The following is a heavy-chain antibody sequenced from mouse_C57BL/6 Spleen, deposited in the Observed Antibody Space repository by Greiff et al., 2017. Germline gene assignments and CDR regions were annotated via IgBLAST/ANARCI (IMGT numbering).Heavy chain of an antibody. V-gene: IGHV1-80*01. Sequence: QVQLQQPGAELVKPGASVKISCKASGYAFSSYWMNWVKQRPGKGLEWIGQIYPGDGDTNYNGKFKGKATLTADKSSSTAYMQRSSLTSEDSAVYFCARAVWDYCRCFGVWGTGTTVTVAS. J-gene: IGHJ1*03. CDR2: IYPGDGDT. CDR3: ARAVWDYCRCFGV. CDR1: GYAFSSYW. D-gene: IGHD2-10*02.